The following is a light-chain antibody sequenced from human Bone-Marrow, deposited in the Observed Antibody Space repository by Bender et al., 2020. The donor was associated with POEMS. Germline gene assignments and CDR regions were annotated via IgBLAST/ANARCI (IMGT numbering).Light chain of an antibody. J-gene: IGLJ3*02. CDR2: ANS. Sequence: QSVLTQPPSVSGAPGQRVTISCTGSSSDIGAGYDVHWYRQLPGTAPKLLIYANSNRPSGVPDRFSGSKTGTSASLAVAGLLCENEAEYYCAGWEDSLNGWVFSGRTKLSVL. CDR3: AGWEDSLNGWV. V-gene: IGLV1-40*01. CDR1: SSDIGAGYD.